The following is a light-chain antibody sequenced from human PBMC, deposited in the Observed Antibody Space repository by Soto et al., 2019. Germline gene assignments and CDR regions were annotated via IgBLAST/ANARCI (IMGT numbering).Light chain of an antibody. Sequence: PSVVCGSTCQGIAISFAGTSSYVGGYNYVSWYQQHPGKAPKLMIYDVSTRPSGVSNRFSGSKSGNTASLTISGLQAEDEADYYCSSYTSSTTLAFGTGTKVTVL. J-gene: IGLJ1*01. CDR3: SSYTSSTTLA. CDR1: SSYVGGYNY. V-gene: IGLV2-14*01. CDR2: DVS.